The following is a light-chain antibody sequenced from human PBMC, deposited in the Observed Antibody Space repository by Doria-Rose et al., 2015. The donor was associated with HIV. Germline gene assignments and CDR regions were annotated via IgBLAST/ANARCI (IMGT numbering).Light chain of an antibody. CDR2: GAS. Sequence: QSPATLSVSPEASATLSSSSSPSVTPNSPRRQQKSGQAPRLLIYGASTRATGIPPRFSGSGSGTEFTLTISSMQSEDFAVYYCQQYDKWPPEFGQGTKVEI. V-gene: IGKV3-15*01. CDR3: QQYDKWPPE. J-gene: IGKJ1*01. CDR1: PSVTPN.